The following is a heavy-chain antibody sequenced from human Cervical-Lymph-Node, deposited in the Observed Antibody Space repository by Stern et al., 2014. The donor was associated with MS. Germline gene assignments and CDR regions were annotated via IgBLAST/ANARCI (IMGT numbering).Heavy chain of an antibody. CDR2: IITIFVTA. J-gene: IGHJ4*02. D-gene: IGHD5-12*01. CDR1: GSTFSTAK. CDR3: ARLGSGYDSSYLDF. Sequence: VQLVESRSEAKKPGSSVKVSCKVSGSTFSTAKISWVRQAPGQGLECMGGIITIFVTADYAQTFQDRVTIIADESTSEVHMELSSLRSEDSGVYYCARLGSGYDSSYLDFWGQGTLGTVSS. V-gene: IGHV1-69*01.